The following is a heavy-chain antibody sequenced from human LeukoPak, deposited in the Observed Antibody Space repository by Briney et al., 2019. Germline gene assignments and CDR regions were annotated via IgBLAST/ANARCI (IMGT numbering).Heavy chain of an antibody. J-gene: IGHJ4*02. D-gene: IGHD3-9*01. Sequence: PGRSLRLSCAASGFTFSSYGMHWVRQAPGKGLEWVAVIWYDGSNKYYADSVKGRFTISRDNSKNTLYLQMNSLRAEDTAVYYCAKDLYLTGYSFDYWGQGTLVTVSS. CDR3: AKDLYLTGYSFDY. CDR2: IWYDGSNK. CDR1: GFTFSSYG. V-gene: IGHV3-33*06.